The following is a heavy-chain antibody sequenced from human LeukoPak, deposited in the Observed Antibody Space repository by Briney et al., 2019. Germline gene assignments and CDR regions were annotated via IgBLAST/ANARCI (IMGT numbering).Heavy chain of an antibody. Sequence: GESLKISCKGSGYSFTSYWIGWVRQMPGKGLEWMGIIYPGDSDTRYSPSFQGQVTISADKSISTAYLQWSSLKASDTAMYYCARRQGQQLAEEEAFDYWGQGTLVTVSS. V-gene: IGHV5-51*01. J-gene: IGHJ4*02. D-gene: IGHD6-13*01. CDR2: IYPGDSDT. CDR3: ARRQGQQLAEEEAFDY. CDR1: GYSFTSYW.